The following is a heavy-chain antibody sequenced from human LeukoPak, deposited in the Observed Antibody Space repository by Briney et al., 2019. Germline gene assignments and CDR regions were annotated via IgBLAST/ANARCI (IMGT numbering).Heavy chain of an antibody. CDR1: GFTFTTYW. CDR3: AKGGHLDY. J-gene: IGHJ4*02. V-gene: IGHV3-7*03. CDR2: IKYDGGEN. Sequence: GGSLRLSCIASGFTFTTYWMSWVRQAPGKGLEWVANIKYDGGENYYVDSVKGRFTISSDNAKSSLFLQMESLRAEDTAVYYCAKGGHLDYWGPGALVTVSS.